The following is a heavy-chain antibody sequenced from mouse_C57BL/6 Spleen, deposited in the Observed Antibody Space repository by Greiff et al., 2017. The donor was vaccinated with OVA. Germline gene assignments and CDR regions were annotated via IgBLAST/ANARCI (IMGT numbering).Heavy chain of an antibody. Sequence: VKLQQPGAELVKPGASVKLSCKASGYTFTSYWMQWVKQRPGQGLEWIGEIDPSDSYTNYNQKFKGKATLTVDTSSSTAYMQLSSLTAEDSAVYYCERRGGDYWGQGTTLTVSS. J-gene: IGHJ2*01. CDR2: IDPSDSYT. CDR1: GYTFTSYW. CDR3: ERRGGDY. V-gene: IGHV1-50*01.